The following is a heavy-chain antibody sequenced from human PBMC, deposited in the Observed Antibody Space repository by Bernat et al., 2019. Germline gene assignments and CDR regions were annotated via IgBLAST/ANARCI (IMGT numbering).Heavy chain of an antibody. CDR2: IRAKTDGGTT. J-gene: IGHJ4*02. V-gene: IGHV3-15*07. CDR1: GFTFSKAW. CDR3: TTEGITMVSSGYDY. Sequence: EVQLVESGGGLVKPGGSLRLSCAASGFTFSKAWMNWVRQAPGKGLEWVGRIRAKTDGGTTDYAAPVKGRFTISRDDSKNTLYLQMNSLKTEDTALYYCTTEGITMVSSGYDYGGQGTLVTVSS. D-gene: IGHD3-10*01.